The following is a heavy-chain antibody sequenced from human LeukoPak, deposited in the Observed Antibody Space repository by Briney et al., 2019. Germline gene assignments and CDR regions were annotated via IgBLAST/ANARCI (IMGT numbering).Heavy chain of an antibody. CDR1: GFTFSRYG. Sequence: GGSLRLSCAASGFTFSRYGMHWVRQAPGKGLEWVAVISYDGSNKYYADSVKGRFTISRDNSKNTLYLQMNSLRAEDTAVYYCAKDGDIVATILSGYFDYWGQGTLVTVSS. CDR3: AKDGDIVATILSGYFDY. V-gene: IGHV3-30*18. J-gene: IGHJ4*02. CDR2: ISYDGSNK. D-gene: IGHD5-12*01.